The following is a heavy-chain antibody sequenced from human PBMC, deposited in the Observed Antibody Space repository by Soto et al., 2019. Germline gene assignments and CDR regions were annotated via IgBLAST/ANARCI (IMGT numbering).Heavy chain of an antibody. Sequence: QVQLVESGGGLVKPGGSLRLSCAASAFKFSDYYMSWVRQAPGKGLEWVSYISGSGDVICYADSVKGRFTISRDNDKKSVHLQMDTLRAEDTALYYCARAPDCGEGSCYRHFDLWGQGTRVAVSS. CDR2: ISGSGDVI. D-gene: IGHD2-15*01. CDR1: AFKFSDYY. J-gene: IGHJ4*02. V-gene: IGHV3-11*01. CDR3: ARAPDCGEGSCYRHFDL.